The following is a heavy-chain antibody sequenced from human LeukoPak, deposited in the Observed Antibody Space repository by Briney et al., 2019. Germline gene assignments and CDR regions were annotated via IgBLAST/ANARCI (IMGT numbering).Heavy chain of an antibody. Sequence: PGGSLRLSCAASGFTFRSYAMSWVRQGPARGLEWVSSIRGGGETFYADSVKGRFTISRGNSKNTLYLQMNSLRAEDTAVYYCATTPGAYYYYHMDVWGQGTTVTVSS. J-gene: IGHJ6*02. CDR2: IRGGGET. CDR3: ATTPGAYYYYHMDV. D-gene: IGHD3-10*01. V-gene: IGHV3-23*01. CDR1: GFTFRSYA.